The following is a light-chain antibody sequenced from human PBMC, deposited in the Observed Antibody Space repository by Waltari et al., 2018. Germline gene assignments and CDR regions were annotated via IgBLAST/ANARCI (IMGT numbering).Light chain of an antibody. CDR2: GAS. J-gene: IGKJ2*01. Sequence: IVLTQSPGTLSLSPGESATLSCRASQTLSKNYLAWDQQKPGQAPRLLIYGASSRAAGIPDRFSGSGSGTYFTLTISRLEPDDFAMYYCQQYGSSVLYTFGQGTKLEIK. V-gene: IGKV3-20*01. CDR1: QTLSKNY. CDR3: QQYGSSVLYT.